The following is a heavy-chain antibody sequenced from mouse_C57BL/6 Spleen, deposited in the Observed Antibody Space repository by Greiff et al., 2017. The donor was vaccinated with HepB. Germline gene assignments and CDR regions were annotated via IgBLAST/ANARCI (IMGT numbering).Heavy chain of an antibody. CDR2: INPNNGGT. V-gene: IGHV1-18*01. J-gene: IGHJ4*01. Sequence: EVQLQQSGPELVKPGASVKIPCKASGYTFTDYNMDWVKQSHGKSLEWIGDINPNNGGTIYNQKFKGKATLTVDKSSSTAYMELRSLTSEDTAVYYCARSDRGITTVVAKGDYWGQGTSVTVSS. CDR3: ARSDRGITTVVAKGDY. CDR1: GYTFTDYN. D-gene: IGHD1-1*01.